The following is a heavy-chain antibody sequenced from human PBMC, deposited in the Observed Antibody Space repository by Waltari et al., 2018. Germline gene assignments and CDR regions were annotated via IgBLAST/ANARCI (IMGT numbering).Heavy chain of an antibody. J-gene: IGHJ4*02. V-gene: IGHV3-74*01. CDR1: GFTFTTSW. D-gene: IGHD3-16*01. CDR3: VRRLDKRRGFDY. CDR2: INRDGSGT. Sequence: EVELVESGGGLVQPGGSLRRSCAAAGFTFTTSWMHWGRQAPGKGLAWVSRINRDGSGTSYADSVQGRYTISRDNAKNTVFLQMNSLRVEDTAVYYCVRRLDKRRGFDYWGQGTLVTVSS.